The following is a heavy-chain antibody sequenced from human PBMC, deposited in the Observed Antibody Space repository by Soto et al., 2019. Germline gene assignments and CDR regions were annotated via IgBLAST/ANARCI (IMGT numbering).Heavy chain of an antibody. J-gene: IGHJ6*02. CDR2: IIPIFGTA. D-gene: IGHD2-2*01. CDR3: ARFLRGCSSTSCYGPYYYGMDV. Sequence: SVKVSCKASGGTFSSYAISWVRQALGQGLEWMGGIIPIFGTANYAQKFQGRVTITADESTSTAYMELSSLRSEDTAVYYCARFLRGCSSTSCYGPYYYGMDVWGQGTKVTVSS. CDR1: GGTFSSYA. V-gene: IGHV1-69*13.